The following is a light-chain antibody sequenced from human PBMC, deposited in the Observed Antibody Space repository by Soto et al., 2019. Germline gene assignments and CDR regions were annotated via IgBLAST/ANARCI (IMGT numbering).Light chain of an antibody. Sequence: DIQMTQSPSTLSGSVGDRVTITCRASQSISRWLAWYRQKPGKAPNLLIYDVSSLQRGVPSRFSGSGSGTEFTLTISSLQPDDSATYYCQQYSTYPLTFGGGTKVDIK. CDR3: QQYSTYPLT. CDR2: DVS. CDR1: QSISRW. V-gene: IGKV1-5*01. J-gene: IGKJ4*01.